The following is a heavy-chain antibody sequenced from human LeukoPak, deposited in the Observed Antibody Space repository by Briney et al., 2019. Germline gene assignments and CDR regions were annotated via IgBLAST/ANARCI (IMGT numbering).Heavy chain of an antibody. V-gene: IGHV3-21*01. CDR2: ISSSSSYI. J-gene: IGHJ4*02. Sequence: SLTLSHTAAGYTFRRDRRNCVGQARVNDLEWVSSISSSSSYIYYADSVKGRSTISRDNAKNSLYLQMNSLRAEDTAVYYCARIGTATVDYWGQGTLVTVSS. CDR1: GYTFRRDR. CDR3: ARIGTATVDY. D-gene: IGHD5-12*01.